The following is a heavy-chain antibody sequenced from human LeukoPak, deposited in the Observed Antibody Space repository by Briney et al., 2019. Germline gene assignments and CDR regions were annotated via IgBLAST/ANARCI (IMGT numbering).Heavy chain of an antibody. J-gene: IGHJ4*02. CDR1: GFTFSSYG. D-gene: IGHD1-26*01. CDR3: ARDSGSYYFTFDY. V-gene: IGHV3-33*01. CDR2: IWYDGSNK. Sequence: GGSLRLSCAASGFTFSSYGMHWVRPAPGKGLEWVAVIWYDGSNKYYADSVKGRFTISRDNSKNTLYLQMNSLRAEDTAVYYCARDSGSYYFTFDYWGQGTLVTVSS.